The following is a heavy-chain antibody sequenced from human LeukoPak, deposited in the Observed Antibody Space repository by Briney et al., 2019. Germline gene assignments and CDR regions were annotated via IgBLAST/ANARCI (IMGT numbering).Heavy chain of an antibody. Sequence: PGGSLRLSCAASGFTFSSYAMHWVRQAPGKGLEWVAVISYDGSNKYYADSVKGRFTISRDNSKNTLYLQMNSLRAEDTAVYFCAKDGDSSGYYWDSWGQGTLVTVSS. J-gene: IGHJ4*02. CDR1: GFTFSSYA. V-gene: IGHV3-30-3*01. CDR3: AKDGDSSGYYWDS. D-gene: IGHD3-22*01. CDR2: ISYDGSNK.